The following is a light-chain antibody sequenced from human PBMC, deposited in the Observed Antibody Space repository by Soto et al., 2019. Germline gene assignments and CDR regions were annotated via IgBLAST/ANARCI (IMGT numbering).Light chain of an antibody. Sequence: AIQMTQSPSSLSSSVGDRVTITCRASQGIRDDLGWYQQKPGKAPKLLIYATSILQSGVPSRFSGSGSGTDFTLTISSLQPEDFATYYCLQDYDYPRTFGQGTKVEI. V-gene: IGKV1-6*01. CDR3: LQDYDYPRT. CDR1: QGIRDD. J-gene: IGKJ1*01. CDR2: ATS.